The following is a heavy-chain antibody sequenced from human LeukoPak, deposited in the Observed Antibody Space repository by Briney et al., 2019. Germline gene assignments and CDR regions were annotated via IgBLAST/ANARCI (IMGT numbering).Heavy chain of an antibody. J-gene: IGHJ4*02. Sequence: ASVKVSCKASGYTFTSYGISLVRQAPGQGLEWMGWISAYNGNTNYAQKLQGRVTMTTDTSTSTAYMELRSLRSEDTAVYYCAGAGIVVSKPLGYFDYWGQGTLVTVSS. D-gene: IGHD2-15*01. CDR3: AGAGIVVSKPLGYFDY. CDR2: ISAYNGNT. CDR1: GYTFTSYG. V-gene: IGHV1-18*01.